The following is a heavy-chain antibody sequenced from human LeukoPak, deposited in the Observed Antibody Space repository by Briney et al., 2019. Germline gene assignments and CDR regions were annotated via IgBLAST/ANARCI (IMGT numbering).Heavy chain of an antibody. CDR2: ISSSSSYI. D-gene: IGHD1-26*01. CDR1: GFTFSSYS. Sequence: GGSLRLSCAASGFTFSSYSMNWVRQTPGKGLEWVSSISSSSSYIYYADSVKGRFTISRDNAKNSLYLQMNSLRAEDTAVYYCARDLWVGATNDYWGQGTLVTVSS. CDR3: ARDLWVGATNDY. V-gene: IGHV3-21*01. J-gene: IGHJ4*02.